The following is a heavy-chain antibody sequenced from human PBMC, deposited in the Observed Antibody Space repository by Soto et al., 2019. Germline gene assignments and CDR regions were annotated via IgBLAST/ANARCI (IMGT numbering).Heavy chain of an antibody. Sequence: QVQLVQSGAEVKKPGSSVKVSCKASGGTFSSYTISWVRQAPGQGLEWMGRIIPILGIANYAQKFQGGVTITADKSTSTAYMELSSLRSEDTAVYYCARDMVRGDYYYYYMDVWGKGTTVTVSS. V-gene: IGHV1-69*08. CDR2: IIPILGIA. J-gene: IGHJ6*03. CDR3: ARDMVRGDYYYYYMDV. D-gene: IGHD3-10*01. CDR1: GGTFSSYT.